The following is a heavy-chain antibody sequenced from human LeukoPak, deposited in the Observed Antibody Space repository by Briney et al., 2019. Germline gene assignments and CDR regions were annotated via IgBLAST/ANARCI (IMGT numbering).Heavy chain of an antibody. V-gene: IGHV4-59*01. Sequence: PSETLSLTCTASGGSISSYYWSWIRQPPGKGLEWIGYIYYSGSTNYNPSLKSRVTISVDTSKNQFSLKLSSVTAADTAVYYCARARRQTYYFDYWGQGTLVTVSS. J-gene: IGHJ4*02. CDR2: IYYSGST. CDR3: ARARRQTYYFDY. CDR1: GGSISSYY.